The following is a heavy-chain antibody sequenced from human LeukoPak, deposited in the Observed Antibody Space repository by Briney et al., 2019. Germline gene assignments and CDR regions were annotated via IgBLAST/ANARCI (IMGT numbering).Heavy chain of an antibody. J-gene: IGHJ4*02. CDR3: TAEPIAAAGEVDY. Sequence: GGSLRLSCAASGFTFSNAWMSWVRQAPGKGLEWVGRIKSKTDGGTTDYAAPVKGRFTISRDDSKNTLYLQMNSLKTEDTAVYYCTAEPIAAAGEVDYWGQGTLVTVSS. D-gene: IGHD6-13*01. V-gene: IGHV3-15*01. CDR1: GFTFSNAW. CDR2: IKSKTDGGTT.